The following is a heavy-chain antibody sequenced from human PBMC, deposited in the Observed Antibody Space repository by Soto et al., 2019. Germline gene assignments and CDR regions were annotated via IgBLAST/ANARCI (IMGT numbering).Heavy chain of an antibody. CDR3: AKADGEQWLLPHLDK. Sequence: EVQLLESGGGVVQPGGSLRLSCVASGFNFKKFAMSWVRQSPGGGLEWVSGISCCGGSTSYADSVKGRFSIARDDSTNTLSLQMNTLRVEYTAQYYCAKADGEQWLLPHLDKWGQGTLVTVS. D-gene: IGHD6-19*01. J-gene: IGHJ4*02. CDR1: GFNFKKFA. V-gene: IGHV3-23*01. CDR2: ISCCGGST.